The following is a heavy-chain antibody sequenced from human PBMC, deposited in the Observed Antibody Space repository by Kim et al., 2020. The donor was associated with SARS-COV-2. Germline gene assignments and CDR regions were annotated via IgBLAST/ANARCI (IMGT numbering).Heavy chain of an antibody. D-gene: IGHD2-2*01. Sequence: SLKSRVTISVDTSKNQFSLKLRSVTAADTAVYYCASLVPAATGDYYYMDVWGKGTTVTVSS. CDR3: ASLVPAATGDYYYMDV. V-gene: IGHV4-30-2*05. J-gene: IGHJ6*03.